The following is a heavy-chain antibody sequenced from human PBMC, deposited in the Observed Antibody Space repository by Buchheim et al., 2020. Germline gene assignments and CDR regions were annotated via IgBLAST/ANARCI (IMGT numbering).Heavy chain of an antibody. Sequence: EVQLVQSGAEVKKPGESLKISCKGSGYSFTSYWIGWVRQMPGKGLEWLGLIYPGDSDTRHSPSFQGQVTISADKPISTAYLQWGSLKAADTAMYYLSRCGQTWVAVAGTGLGYWGQGTL. CDR3: SRCGQTWVAVAGTGLGY. D-gene: IGHD6-19*01. CDR1: GYSFTSYW. V-gene: IGHV5-51*01. CDR2: IYPGDSDT. J-gene: IGHJ4*01.